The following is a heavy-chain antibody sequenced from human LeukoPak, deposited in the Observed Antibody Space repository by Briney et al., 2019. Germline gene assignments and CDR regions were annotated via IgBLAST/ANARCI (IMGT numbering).Heavy chain of an antibody. J-gene: IGHJ4*02. Sequence: ASVTVSFKASGYRFPSYYIHWVRQAPGQGLEWMGWINPNNGATKYAQKFQGGVTLTTDTSLTTVFMELTWLTSDDTATYYCARDHGTDGTTFTLNFDCWGQGTLVTVSS. D-gene: IGHD1-1*01. CDR1: GYRFPSYY. CDR2: INPNNGAT. CDR3: ARDHGTDGTTFTLNFDC. V-gene: IGHV1-2*02.